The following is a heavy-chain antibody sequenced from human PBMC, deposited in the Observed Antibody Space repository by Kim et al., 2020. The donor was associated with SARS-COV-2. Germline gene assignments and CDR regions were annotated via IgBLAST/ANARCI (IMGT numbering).Heavy chain of an antibody. D-gene: IGHD3-16*01. Sequence: GYTPKFQSRVTMTRATSISTAYMELSRLGSDDTAVYYCARDRGTGNGMDVWGQGTTVTVS. CDR3: ARDRGTGNGMDV. V-gene: IGHV1-8*01. J-gene: IGHJ6*02.